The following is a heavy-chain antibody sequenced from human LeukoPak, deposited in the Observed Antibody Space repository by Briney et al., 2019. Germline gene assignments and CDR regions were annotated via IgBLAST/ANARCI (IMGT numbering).Heavy chain of an antibody. CDR3: AKSGCSNTNCYLNY. D-gene: IGHD2-2*01. CDR1: GFTFSDYG. J-gene: IGHJ4*02. V-gene: IGHV3-30*18. Sequence: GGSLRLSCAASGFTFSDYGMHWVRQAPGKGLEWVAVIPYDGNSKYYADSVKGRFTISRDNSKNTLYLQMNSLRAEDTAVYHCAKSGCSNTNCYLNYWGRGTLVTVSS. CDR2: IPYDGNSK.